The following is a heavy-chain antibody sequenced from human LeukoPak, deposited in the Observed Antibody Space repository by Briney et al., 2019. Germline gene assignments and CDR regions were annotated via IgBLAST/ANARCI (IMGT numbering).Heavy chain of an antibody. CDR2: INHSGST. J-gene: IGHJ3*02. CDR1: GGSFSGYY. Sequence: SETLSLTCAVHGGSFSGYYWSWIRQPPGKGLEWIGEINHSGSTNYNPSLKSRVTISVDTSKNQFSLKLSSVTAADTAVYYCARGGGSGSSTPADAFDIWGQGTMVTVSS. V-gene: IGHV4-34*01. D-gene: IGHD1-26*01. CDR3: ARGGGSGSSTPADAFDI.